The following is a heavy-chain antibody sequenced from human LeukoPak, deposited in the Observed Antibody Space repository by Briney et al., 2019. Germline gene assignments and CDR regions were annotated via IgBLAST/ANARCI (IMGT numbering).Heavy chain of an antibody. J-gene: IGHJ5*02. CDR2: IWYDGSNK. D-gene: IGHD2-21*02. Sequence: GRSLRLSCAASGFTFSSYGMHWVRQAPGKGLEWVAVIWYDGSNKYYADSVKGRFTISRDNSKNTLYLQMNSLRAEDTAVYYCARDVLGAYRGGDCYPPNWFDPWGQGTLVTVSS. CDR1: GFTFSSYG. CDR3: ARDVLGAYRGGDCYPPNWFDP. V-gene: IGHV3-33*01.